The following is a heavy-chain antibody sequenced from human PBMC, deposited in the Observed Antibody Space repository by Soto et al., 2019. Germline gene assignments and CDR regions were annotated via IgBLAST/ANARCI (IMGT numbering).Heavy chain of an antibody. CDR2: SHQSGNT. CDR1: GVSIGSHDW. V-gene: IGHV4-4*02. D-gene: IGHD5-12*01. Sequence: PSETLSLTCAVSGVSIGSHDWWTWVRQPPGKGLEWIGESHQSGNTNYNSSLESRVTISLDKSKNHFSLQLSSVTVADTAVYYCATRATGRVYWGQGTLVTVSS. CDR3: ATRATGRVY. J-gene: IGHJ4*02.